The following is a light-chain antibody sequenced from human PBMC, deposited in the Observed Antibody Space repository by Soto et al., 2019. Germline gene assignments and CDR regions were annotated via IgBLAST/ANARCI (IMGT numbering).Light chain of an antibody. V-gene: IGLV1-40*01. CDR2: DNT. J-gene: IGLJ1*01. CDR3: QSYDNSLTDDYV. CDR1: SYNIASYS. Sequence: QSVLTQPPSVSGTPGQRVTISCTGSSYNIASYSVHWYQQLPGGAPKLLIFDNTNRPSGVPDRFSGSKSGTSASLAITGLQAEDEADYYCQSYDNSLTDDYVFGTGTKLTVL.